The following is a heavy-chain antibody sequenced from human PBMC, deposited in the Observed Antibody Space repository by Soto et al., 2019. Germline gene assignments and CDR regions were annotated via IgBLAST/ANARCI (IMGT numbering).Heavy chain of an antibody. V-gene: IGHV4-39*01. J-gene: IGHJ6*03. CDR3: ASRSGRSRYYYYYMDV. D-gene: IGHD3-10*01. CDR1: GGSISSSSYY. Sequence: QLQLQESGPGLVKPSETLSLTCTVSGGSISSSSYYWGWIRQPPGKGLEWIGSIYYSGSTYYNPSLKSRVTRSVDTSKNQCSLKLSSVTAADTAGYYCASRSGRSRYYYYYMDVWGKGTTVTVSS. CDR2: IYYSGST.